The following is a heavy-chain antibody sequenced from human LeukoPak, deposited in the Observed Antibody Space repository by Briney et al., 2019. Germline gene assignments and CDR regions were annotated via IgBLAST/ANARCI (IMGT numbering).Heavy chain of an antibody. CDR3: ARDSSSSPH. CDR1: GFTVSSNE. Sequence: GGSLRLSCAASGFTVSSNEMSWVRQAPGKGLEWVSSISGGSTYYADSRKGRFTISRDNAKNSLYLQMNSLRAEDTAVYYCARDSSSSPHWGQGTLVTVSS. CDR2: ISGGST. J-gene: IGHJ4*02. D-gene: IGHD6-13*01. V-gene: IGHV3-38-3*01.